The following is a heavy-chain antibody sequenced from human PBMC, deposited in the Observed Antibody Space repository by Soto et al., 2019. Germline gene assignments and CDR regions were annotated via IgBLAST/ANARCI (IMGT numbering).Heavy chain of an antibody. CDR2: IFPTGNT. V-gene: IGHV4-4*07. Sequence: SETLSLTCPVSSGSLSNYYWSWIRQPAGKGLEWIGRIFPTGNTDYNPSLRSRVTMSVDTSKNQFSLKLNCVTAADTAVYYCARGSLGPDYWGPGTLVTVSS. CDR3: ARGSLGPDY. J-gene: IGHJ4*02. CDR1: SGSLSNYY. D-gene: IGHD1-26*01.